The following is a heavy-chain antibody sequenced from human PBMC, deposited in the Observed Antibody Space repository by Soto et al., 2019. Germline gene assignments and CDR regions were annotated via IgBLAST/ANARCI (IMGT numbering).Heavy chain of an antibody. CDR3: AGSNHYETSGYLRH. V-gene: IGHV1-69*12. CDR2: INLIFATP. CDR1: GATLNFYA. Sequence: QVQLVQSGAEVRKPGSSVKVSCRASGATLNFYASSWLRQARGQGLEWMGGINLIFATPNTPQKFLDRVTLTADESTNTAFMELRSLRPDDTAVYYCAGSNHYETSGYLRHWGQGTLVSVSS. D-gene: IGHD3-22*01. J-gene: IGHJ4*02.